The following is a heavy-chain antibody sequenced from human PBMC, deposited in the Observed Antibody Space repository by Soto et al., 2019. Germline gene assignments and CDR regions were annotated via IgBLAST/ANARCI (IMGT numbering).Heavy chain of an antibody. CDR3: ATADPGGYFWSGYINAFDI. V-gene: IGHV1-24*01. J-gene: IGHJ3*02. CDR1: GYTLTELS. Sequence: ASVKVSCKVSGYTLTELSMHWVRQAPGKGLEWMGGFDPEDGETIYAQKFQGRVTMTEDTSTDTAYMELSSLRSEDTAVYYCATADPGGYFWSGYINAFDIWGQGTMVTVSS. CDR2: FDPEDGET. D-gene: IGHD3-3*01.